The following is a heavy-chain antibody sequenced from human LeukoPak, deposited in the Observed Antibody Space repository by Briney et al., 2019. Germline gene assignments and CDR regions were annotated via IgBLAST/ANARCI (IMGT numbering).Heavy chain of an antibody. CDR2: INHSGST. CDR3: ARCEELRLRYNWFDP. V-gene: IGHV4-34*01. Sequence: SETLSLTCAVYGGSFSGYYWSWIRQPPGKGLEWIGEINHSGSTNYNPSLKSRVTISVDTSKNLFSLKLSSVTAADTAVYYCARCEELRLRYNWFDPWGQGTLVTVSS. CDR1: GGSFSGYY. J-gene: IGHJ5*02. D-gene: IGHD1-7*01.